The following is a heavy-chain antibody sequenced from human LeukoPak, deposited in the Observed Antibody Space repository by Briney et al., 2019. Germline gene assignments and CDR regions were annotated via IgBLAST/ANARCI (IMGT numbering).Heavy chain of an antibody. CDR3: ARGLLNCSSTSCYSNWFDP. J-gene: IGHJ5*02. V-gene: IGHV4-31*03. CDR2: IYYSGST. Sequence: SQTLSLTCTVSGGSISSGGYYWSWIRQHPGKCLEWIGYIYYSGSTYYNPSLKSRVTISVDTSKNQFSLKLSSVAAADTAVYYCARGLLNCSSTSCYSNWFDPWGQGTLVAVSS. CDR1: GGSISSGGYY. D-gene: IGHD2-2*01.